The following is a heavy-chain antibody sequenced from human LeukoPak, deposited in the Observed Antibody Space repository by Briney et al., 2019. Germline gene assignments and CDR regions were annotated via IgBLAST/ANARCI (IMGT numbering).Heavy chain of an antibody. CDR1: GGSISSGGYY. Sequence: PSQTLSLTCTVSGGSISSGGYYWSWIRQHPGKGLEWIGYIYYSGSTYYNPSLKSRVTISVDTSKNQFSLKLSSVTAADTAVYYCARESRYYYDSSGYHAYYFDYWGQGTLVTVSS. D-gene: IGHD3-22*01. V-gene: IGHV4-31*03. J-gene: IGHJ4*02. CDR2: IYYSGST. CDR3: ARESRYYYDSSGYHAYYFDY.